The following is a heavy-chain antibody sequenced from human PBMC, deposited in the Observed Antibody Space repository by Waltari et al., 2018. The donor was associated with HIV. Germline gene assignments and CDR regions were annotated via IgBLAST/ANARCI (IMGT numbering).Heavy chain of an antibody. CDR3: AREYHYGAGTLIAPYAD. V-gene: IGHV1-2*06. Sequence: QVRLMQSGADVRKPGSSAKVSCKASGYTFTDYYIHWVRQAPGQRIEWMVRINPKRGDTTHAPNIRGRIARTTVQSTATAYMELTRLTSADTAMYYCAREYHYGAGTLIAPYADWGQGTLVTVSS. J-gene: IGHJ4*02. CDR2: INPKRGDT. D-gene: IGHD3-10*01. CDR1: GYTFTDYY.